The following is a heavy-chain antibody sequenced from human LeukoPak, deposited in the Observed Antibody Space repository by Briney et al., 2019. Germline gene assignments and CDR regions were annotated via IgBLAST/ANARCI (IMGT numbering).Heavy chain of an antibody. Sequence: GASVKVSCKASGYTFTGYYMHWVRQAPGQGLEWMGWINPNSGGTNYAQKFQGRVTMTRDTSISTAYMELSRLRSDDTAVYYCAREVTVTKAYCYYYYGMDVWGQGTTVTVSS. J-gene: IGHJ6*02. CDR1: GYTFTGYY. CDR2: INPNSGGT. D-gene: IGHD4-4*01. CDR3: AREVTVTKAYCYYYYGMDV. V-gene: IGHV1-2*02.